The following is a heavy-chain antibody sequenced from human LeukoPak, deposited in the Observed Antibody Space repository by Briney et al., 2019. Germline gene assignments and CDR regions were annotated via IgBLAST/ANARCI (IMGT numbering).Heavy chain of an antibody. CDR3: AREDSSGYDY. Sequence: ASVTVSCEASGYTFTGYYMHWVRQAPGQGLEWMGWINPNSGGTNYAQNFQGRVTMTRDTSISTAYMEVSRLRSDDTAVYYCAREDSSGYDYWGQGTLVTVSS. D-gene: IGHD3-22*01. V-gene: IGHV1-2*02. J-gene: IGHJ4*02. CDR2: INPNSGGT. CDR1: GYTFTGYY.